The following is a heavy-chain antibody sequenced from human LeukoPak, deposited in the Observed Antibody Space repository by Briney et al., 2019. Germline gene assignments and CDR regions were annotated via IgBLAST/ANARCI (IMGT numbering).Heavy chain of an antibody. CDR3: ARGDRGYDILTGFDP. CDR2: IYHSGST. CDR1: GYSISSGYY. J-gene: IGHJ5*02. V-gene: IGHV4-38-2*02. D-gene: IGHD3-9*01. Sequence: PSETLSLTCTVSGYSISSGYYWGWIRQPPGKGLEWIGSIYHSGSTYYNPSLKSRVTISVDTSKNQFSLKLSSVTAADTAVYYCARGDRGYDILTGFDPWGQGTLVTVSS.